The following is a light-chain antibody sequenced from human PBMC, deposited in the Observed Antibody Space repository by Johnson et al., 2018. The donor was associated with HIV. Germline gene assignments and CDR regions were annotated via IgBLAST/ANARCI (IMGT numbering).Light chain of an antibody. CDR1: TSNIGNNY. J-gene: IGLJ1*01. CDR2: DNN. V-gene: IGLV1-51*01. Sequence: QSVLTQPPSVSAAPGQKVTISCSGGTSNIGNNYVSWYQHLPGTAPKLLIYDNNKRPSGIPDRFSGSKSGTSATLGITGLQPGDEADYYCGTWDSSLRVGFFGTVTKVTVL. CDR3: GTWDSSLRVGF.